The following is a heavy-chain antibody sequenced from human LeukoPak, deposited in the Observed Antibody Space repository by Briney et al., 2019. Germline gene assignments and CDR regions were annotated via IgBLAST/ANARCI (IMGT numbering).Heavy chain of an antibody. V-gene: IGHV4-39*07. Sequence: SETLSLTCIVSGESIKNNSYYWGWIRQPPGKGLGGIGTIYYTGSTYYNPSLKSRVTTSVDTSKNQFSLKLSSVTAADTAVYYCARDYVVDTTLVAFFDSWGQGILVTVSS. CDR2: IYYTGST. CDR1: GESIKNNSYY. J-gene: IGHJ4*02. CDR3: ARDYVVDTTLVAFFDS. D-gene: IGHD2-8*02.